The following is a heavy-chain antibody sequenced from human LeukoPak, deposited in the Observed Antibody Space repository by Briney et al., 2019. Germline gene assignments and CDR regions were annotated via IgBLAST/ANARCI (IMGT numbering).Heavy chain of an antibody. D-gene: IGHD6-13*01. CDR3: ARQGTIAAAEIDY. CDR1: GFTFSSYW. CDR2: INSDGSST. V-gene: IGHV3-74*01. J-gene: IGHJ4*02. Sequence: GGSLRLYCAASGFTFSSYWMHWVRQAPGKGLVWVSRINSDGSSTSYADSVKGRFTISRDNAKNTLYLQMNSLRAEDTAVYYCARQGTIAAAEIDYWGQGTLVTVSS.